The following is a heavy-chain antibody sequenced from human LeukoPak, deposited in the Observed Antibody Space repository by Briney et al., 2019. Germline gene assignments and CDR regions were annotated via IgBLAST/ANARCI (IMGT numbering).Heavy chain of an antibody. CDR3: ARAPYGDYGGGWFDP. CDR1: GYTFTDYY. J-gene: IGHJ5*02. D-gene: IGHD4-17*01. V-gene: IGHV1-46*01. Sequence: ASVKVSCKASGYTFTDYYMHWVRQAPGQGLEWMGIINPSGGSTSYAQKFQGRVTMTRDMSTSTVYMELSSLRSEDTAVYYCARAPYGDYGGGWFDPWGQGTLVTVSS. CDR2: INPSGGST.